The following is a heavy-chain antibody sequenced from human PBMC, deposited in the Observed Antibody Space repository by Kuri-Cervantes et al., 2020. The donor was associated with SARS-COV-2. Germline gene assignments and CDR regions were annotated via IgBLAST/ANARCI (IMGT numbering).Heavy chain of an antibody. D-gene: IGHD5-18*01. Sequence: GESLKISCVASGFTFSNAWMSWVRQAPGKGLEWVANIKQDGSEKYYVDSVKGRFTISRDNAKNSLYLQMNSLRAEDTAVYYCARVGYSYGYLFDYWGQGTRVTVSS. CDR1: GFTFSNAW. CDR3: ARVGYSYGYLFDY. V-gene: IGHV3-7*01. CDR2: IKQDGSEK. J-gene: IGHJ4*02.